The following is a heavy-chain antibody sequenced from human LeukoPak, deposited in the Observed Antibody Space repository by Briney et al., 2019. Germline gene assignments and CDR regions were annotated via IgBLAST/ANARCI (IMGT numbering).Heavy chain of an antibody. CDR1: GFTISSYA. CDR3: AKKNRKIVVVPAANDLDY. Sequence: GSLRLSCAASGFTISSYAMSWVRPAPGKGLEWVSAISGSGGSTYYADSVKGRFTISRDNSKNTLYLQMNSLRAEDTAVYYCAKKNRKIVVVPAANDLDYWGQGTLVTVSS. D-gene: IGHD2-2*01. CDR2: ISGSGGST. V-gene: IGHV3-23*01. J-gene: IGHJ4*02.